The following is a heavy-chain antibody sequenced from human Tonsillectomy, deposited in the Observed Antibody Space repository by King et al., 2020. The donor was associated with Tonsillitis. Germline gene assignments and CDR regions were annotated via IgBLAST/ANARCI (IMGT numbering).Heavy chain of an antibody. CDR2: IYPGDSDT. V-gene: IGHV5-51*03. CDR3: ARTTTVTTMTHAFDI. J-gene: IGHJ3*02. D-gene: IGHD4-17*01. CDR1: GYSFTSYW. Sequence: QLVQSGAEVKKPGESLKISCKGSGYSFTSYWIGWVRQMPGKGLEWMGIIYPGDSDTRYSPSFQGQVTISADKSISTAYLQWSSLKASDTTMYYCARTTTVTTMTHAFDIWGQGTMVTVSS.